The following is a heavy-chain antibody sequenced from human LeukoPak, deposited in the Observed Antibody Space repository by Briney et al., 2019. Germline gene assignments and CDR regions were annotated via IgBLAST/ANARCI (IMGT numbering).Heavy chain of an antibody. J-gene: IGHJ6*02. CDR1: GGSISSYY. CDR3: ARDRGYGMDV. CDR2: IYYSGST. V-gene: IGHV4-59*01. Sequence: SETLSLTCTVSGGSISSYYWSWIRPPPGKGLEWIGYIYYSGSTNYNPSLKSRVTISVDTSKNQFSVMLSSVTAADTAVYYCARDRGYGMDVWGQGTTVTVSS.